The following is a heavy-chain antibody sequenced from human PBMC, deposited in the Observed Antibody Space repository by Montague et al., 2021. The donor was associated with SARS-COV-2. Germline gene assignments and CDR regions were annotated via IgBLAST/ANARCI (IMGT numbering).Heavy chain of an antibody. CDR1: GGSISSYY. Sequence: SETLSLTCSVSGGSISSYYWSWIRQPAGKALEWIGRIYSNEDTTYDPSLKSRVTISVDTSKNQFSLRLNSVTAADTAVYYCARHPPGYRYFYYLDVWGKGTTVTVSS. J-gene: IGHJ6*03. CDR3: ARHPPGYRYFYYLDV. D-gene: IGHD1-1*01. V-gene: IGHV4-4*07. CDR2: IYSNEDT.